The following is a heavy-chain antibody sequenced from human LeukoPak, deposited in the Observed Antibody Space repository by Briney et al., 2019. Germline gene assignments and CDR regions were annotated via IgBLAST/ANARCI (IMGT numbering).Heavy chain of an antibody. D-gene: IGHD1-26*01. CDR2: ISPSGDSP. CDR3: ARLVTGSNPADF. CDR1: GFTLNQYY. J-gene: IGHJ4*02. Sequence: ASVKVSCKASGFTLNQYYLHWVRQAPGQGLEFVGMISPSGDSPPYAQKFQDRVTMTRDMSTSTVYMELSNLRSEDTAVYFCARLVTGSNPADFWGQGTLVTVSS. V-gene: IGHV1-46*02.